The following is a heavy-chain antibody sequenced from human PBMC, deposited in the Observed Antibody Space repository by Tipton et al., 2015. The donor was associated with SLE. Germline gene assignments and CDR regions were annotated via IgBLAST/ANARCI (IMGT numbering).Heavy chain of an antibody. CDR3: ARAPEGLGSYRGLWFGP. CDR1: GFTFSSYW. D-gene: IGHD3-16*02. CDR2: IIPILGTA. Sequence: SCAASGFTFSSYWISWVRQAPGQGLEWMGGIIPILGTANYVQKFQGRVTITADESTSTAYMELSSLRSEDTAVYYCARAPEGLGSYRGLWFGPWGQGTLVTVSS. V-gene: IGHV1-69*01. J-gene: IGHJ5*02.